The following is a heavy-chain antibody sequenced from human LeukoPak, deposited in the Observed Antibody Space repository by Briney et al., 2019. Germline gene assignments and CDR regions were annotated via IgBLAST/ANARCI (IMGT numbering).Heavy chain of an antibody. CDR1: GFTFSSYA. J-gene: IGHJ4*02. CDR3: AKGVRSSTSCYYFDY. D-gene: IGHD2-2*01. CDR2: ISGSGGST. Sequence: GGSLRLSCAASGFTFSSYAMSWVRRAPGKGLEWVSVISGSGGSTYYADSVKGRFTISRDNSKNTLYLQMSSLRAEDTAVYYCAKGVRSSTSCYYFDYWGQGTLVTVSS. V-gene: IGHV3-23*01.